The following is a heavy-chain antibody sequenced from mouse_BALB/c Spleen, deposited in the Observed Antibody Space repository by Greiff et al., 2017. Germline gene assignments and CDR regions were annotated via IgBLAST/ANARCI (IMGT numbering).Heavy chain of an antibody. V-gene: IGHV1-7*01. Sequence: QVQLKQSGAELAKPGASVKMSCKASGYTFTSYWMHWVKQRPGQGLEWIGYINPSTGYTEYNQKFKDKATLTADKSSSTAYMQLSSLTSEDSAVYYCARSGGRDYFDYWGQGTTLTVSS. D-gene: IGHD3-1*01. CDR3: ARSGGRDYFDY. J-gene: IGHJ2*01. CDR1: GYTFTSYW. CDR2: INPSTGYT.